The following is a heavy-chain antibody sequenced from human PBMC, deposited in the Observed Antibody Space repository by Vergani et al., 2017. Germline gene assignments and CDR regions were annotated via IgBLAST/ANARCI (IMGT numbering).Heavy chain of an antibody. J-gene: IGHJ4*02. CDR2: ITGSSSYI. CDR3: ARDPARGVVGGDY. V-gene: IGHV3-21*01. CDR1: GFTFSDYS. Sequence: EVQLVESGGGLVKPGGSLRLSCAASGFTFSDYSMNWVRQAPGKGLEWVSSITGSSSYISYADSVKGRFTISRDNAKNSLYLQMNSLRAEDTAVYYCARDPARGVVGGDYWGQGTLVTVSS. D-gene: IGHD3-10*01.